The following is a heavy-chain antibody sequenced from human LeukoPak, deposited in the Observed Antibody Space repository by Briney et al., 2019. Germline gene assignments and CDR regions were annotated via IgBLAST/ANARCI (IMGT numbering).Heavy chain of an antibody. CDR3: AKAGVRYFDSSGLYAFDF. CDR2: IYYSGST. Sequence: SETLSLTCAVSGGSISSTSYYWAWIRQPPGKGVEWIGTIYYSGSTYHNPSLKSRITLSVDTPRNQFSLRLSSVDAADTAVYYCAKAGVRYFDSSGLYAFDFWGQGTTVTVSS. D-gene: IGHD3-22*01. J-gene: IGHJ3*01. CDR1: GGSISSTSYY. V-gene: IGHV4-39*01.